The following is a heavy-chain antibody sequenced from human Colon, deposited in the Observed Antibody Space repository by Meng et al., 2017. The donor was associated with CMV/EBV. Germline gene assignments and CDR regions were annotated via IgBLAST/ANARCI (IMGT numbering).Heavy chain of an antibody. D-gene: IGHD1-26*01. CDR2: TYYRSQWHN. V-gene: IGHV6-1*01. CDR1: GDSVANTGAA. J-gene: IGHJ5*02. CDR3: ARDPEYSYSILDT. Sequence: QVQLQQSGAGLLKPSQTLSLPCAISGDSVANTGAAWNWVRQSPSRGLEWLGRTYYRSQWHNNYAESVRSRITINPDTSKNQFSLQLKSVTPEDTAVYYCARDPEYSYSILDTWGQGTLVTVSS.